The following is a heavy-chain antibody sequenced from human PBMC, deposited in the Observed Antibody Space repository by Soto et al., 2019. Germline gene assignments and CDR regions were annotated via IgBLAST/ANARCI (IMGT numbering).Heavy chain of an antibody. CDR1: GGSISSYY. D-gene: IGHD3-22*01. J-gene: IGHJ4*02. V-gene: IGHV4-59*01. Sequence: SETLSLTCTVSGGSISSYYWSWIRQPPGKGLEWIGYIYYSGSTNYNPSLKSRVTISVDTSKNQFSLKLSSVTAADTAVYYCARGSNYYDSSGYYWDYWGQGTLVTVSS. CDR2: IYYSGST. CDR3: ARGSNYYDSSGYYWDY.